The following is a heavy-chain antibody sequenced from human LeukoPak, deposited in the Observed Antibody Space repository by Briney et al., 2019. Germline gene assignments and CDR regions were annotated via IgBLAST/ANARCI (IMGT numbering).Heavy chain of an antibody. CDR1: GGSFSGYY. D-gene: IGHD3-10*01. V-gene: IGHV4-34*01. J-gene: IGHJ3*02. CDR2: INHSGST. Sequence: PSETLSLTCAVSGGSFSGYYWTWIRQPPGKGLEWIGEINHSGSTNYNPSLKSRVTISVDTSKNQFSLKLSSVTAADTAVYYCARAPRITTLHAFDIWGQGTMVTVSS. CDR3: ARAPRITTLHAFDI.